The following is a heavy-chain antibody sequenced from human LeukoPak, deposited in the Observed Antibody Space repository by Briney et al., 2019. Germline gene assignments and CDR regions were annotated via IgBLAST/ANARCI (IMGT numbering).Heavy chain of an antibody. CDR1: GGSVSSTEFY. Sequence: SETLSLTCTVSGGSVSSTEFYWGWLRQPPGQGLQWIGNIYYTGSTYYYPSLNSPITMSVSTSQNPLSLKMTSVTAADTAGYYCARLSKGRYFDYIFDYWGQGTLVTVSS. CDR2: IYYTGST. D-gene: IGHD3-9*01. CDR3: ARLSKGRYFDYIFDY. J-gene: IGHJ4*02. V-gene: IGHV4-39*01.